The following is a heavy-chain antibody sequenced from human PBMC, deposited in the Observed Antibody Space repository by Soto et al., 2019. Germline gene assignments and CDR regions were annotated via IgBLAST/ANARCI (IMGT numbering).Heavy chain of an antibody. V-gene: IGHV3-72*01. Sequence: EVQLVESGGGLVQPGGSLRLSCAASGITLSDHFIDWVRQAPGKGLDWVGRTKAKAYSYITEYAASVRGRFTISRDNSENSVYLQMNSLKSEDTAVYYCASIRGVMGYGGQGTPVTVSS. CDR1: GITLSDHF. J-gene: IGHJ4*02. CDR2: TKAKAYSYIT. CDR3: ASIRGVMGY. D-gene: IGHD3-10*01.